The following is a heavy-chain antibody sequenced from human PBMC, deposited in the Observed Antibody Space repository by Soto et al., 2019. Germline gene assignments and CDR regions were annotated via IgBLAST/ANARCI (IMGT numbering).Heavy chain of an antibody. J-gene: IGHJ5*02. CDR3: ASHYYDSSGYCTNWFDP. D-gene: IGHD3-22*01. V-gene: IGHV1-69*06. Sequence: SVKVSCNAAGGTFSSYAISWVRQAPGQEHEWMGGIIPIFGTANYAQKFQGRVTITADKSTSTAYMELSSLRSEDTAVHYRASHYYDSSGYCTNWFDPWGEGMLVTVS. CDR1: GGTFSSYA. CDR2: IIPIFGTA.